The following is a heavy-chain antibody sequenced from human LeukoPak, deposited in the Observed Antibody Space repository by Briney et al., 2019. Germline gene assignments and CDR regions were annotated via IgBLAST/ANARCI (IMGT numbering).Heavy chain of an antibody. CDR1: GYTFTGYY. J-gene: IGHJ4*02. V-gene: IGHV1-2*02. D-gene: IGHD6-19*01. CDR2: INPNSGGT. CDR3: ARDLSSGWYGAAFDY. Sequence: ASVKVSCKASGYTFTGYYMHWVRQAPGQGLEWMGWINPNSGGTNYAQKFQGRVTMTRDTSISTAYMELSRLRSDDTAVYYCARDLSSGWYGAAFDYWGQGTLVTVSS.